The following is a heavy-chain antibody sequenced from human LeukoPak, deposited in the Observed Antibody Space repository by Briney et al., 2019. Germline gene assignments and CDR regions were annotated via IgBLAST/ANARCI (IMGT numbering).Heavy chain of an antibody. CDR3: ARDRKEYYYDSSGSYDAFDI. V-gene: IGHV4-59*01. Sequence: SETLSLTCTVSGGSISSYYWSWIRQPPGKGLEWIGYIYYSGSTNYNPSLKSRVTISVDTSKNQFSLKLSSVTAADTAVYYCARDRKEYYYDSSGSYDAFDIWGQGTMVTVSS. CDR2: IYYSGST. CDR1: GGSISSYY. D-gene: IGHD3-22*01. J-gene: IGHJ3*02.